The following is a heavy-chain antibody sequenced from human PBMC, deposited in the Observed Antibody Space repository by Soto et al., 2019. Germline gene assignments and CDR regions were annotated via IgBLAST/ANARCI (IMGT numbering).Heavy chain of an antibody. J-gene: IGHJ6*02. CDR3: ASLGRHG. CDR2: IKHDGSEK. V-gene: IGHV3-7*01. Sequence: EVQLVESGGGLVQPGRSLRLSCAASGFTFSDSWMDWVRQAPGKGPEWVANIKHDGSEKNYVVSVKGRFTISRDNAKNSLYLQMNSLRAEDTAVYYCASLGRHGWGQGTTVTVSS. CDR1: GFTFSDSW. D-gene: IGHD3-16*01.